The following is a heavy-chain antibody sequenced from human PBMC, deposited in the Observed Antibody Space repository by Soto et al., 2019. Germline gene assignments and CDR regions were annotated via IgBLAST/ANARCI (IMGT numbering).Heavy chain of an antibody. V-gene: IGHV1-46*01. J-gene: IGHJ6*02. CDR1: GYTFTSYY. CDR2: INPSGGST. D-gene: IGHD6-13*01. CDR3: ASRTSRSCTPQHYYYGMDV. Sequence: ASVKVSCKASGYTFTSYYMHWVRQAPGQGLEWMGIINPSGGSTSYAQKFQGRVTMTRDTSTGTVYMELSSLRSEDTAVYYCASRTSRSCTPQHYYYGMDVWGQGTTVTVSS.